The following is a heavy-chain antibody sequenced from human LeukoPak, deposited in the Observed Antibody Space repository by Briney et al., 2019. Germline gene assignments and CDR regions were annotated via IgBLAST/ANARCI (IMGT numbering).Heavy chain of an antibody. Sequence: GGSLRLSCAASGFTFRSYWMSWVRQAPGKGLEWGADIKQDGSEKYYVDSVKGRFTISRDNAKNSLYLQMNSLRAEDTGVYYCARDWYTAERWTIYYSYYIDVWGKGTTVTVSS. D-gene: IGHD4-23*01. CDR1: GFTFRSYW. CDR3: ARDWYTAERWTIYYSYYIDV. J-gene: IGHJ6*03. V-gene: IGHV3-7*01. CDR2: IKQDGSEK.